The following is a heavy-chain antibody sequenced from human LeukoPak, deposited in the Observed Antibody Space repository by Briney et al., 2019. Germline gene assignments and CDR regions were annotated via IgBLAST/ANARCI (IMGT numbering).Heavy chain of an antibody. D-gene: IGHD6-19*01. CDR2: ISGSGGST. CDR1: GFTFSSYA. J-gene: IGHJ4*02. Sequence: GGSLRLSCAASGFTFSSYAMSWVRQAPGKGLEWVPAISGSGGSTYYADSVKGQFTISRDNSKNTLYLQMNSLRAEDTAVYYCAKERSGWYAKRTYYFDYWGQGTLVTVSS. V-gene: IGHV3-23*01. CDR3: AKERSGWYAKRTYYFDY.